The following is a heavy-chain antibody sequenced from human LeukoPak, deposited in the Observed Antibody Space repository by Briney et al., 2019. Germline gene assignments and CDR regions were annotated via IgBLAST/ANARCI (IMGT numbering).Heavy chain of an antibody. Sequence: GGSLRLSCAASGFIFSDYGMHWVRQAPGKGLEWVASIRFDGSNNYYAGSVKGRFTISRDNSKNTLYLQTNSLRPEDTALYYCAKEWYVGSPPDYWGQGTQVTVSS. J-gene: IGHJ4*02. CDR2: IRFDGSNN. CDR3: AKEWYVGSPPDY. V-gene: IGHV3-30*02. CDR1: GFIFSDYG. D-gene: IGHD3-10*01.